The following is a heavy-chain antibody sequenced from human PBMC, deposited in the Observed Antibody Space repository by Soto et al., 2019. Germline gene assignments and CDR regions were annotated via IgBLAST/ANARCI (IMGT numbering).Heavy chain of an antibody. Sequence: QVQLVQSGAEVKKPGASVTVSCKASGYTFSDYYLHWVRQAPGQGPGWMGRINPNSGDAKFAQNFQARVTMARDTSVRTAFMALNWLKSDDTAVYYWARKSGGATATLDYYDFYMAVWGKGTTVTVSS. CDR2: INPNSGDA. CDR3: ARKSGGATATLDYYDFYMAV. V-gene: IGHV1-2*06. D-gene: IGHD5-12*01. J-gene: IGHJ6*03. CDR1: GYTFSDYY.